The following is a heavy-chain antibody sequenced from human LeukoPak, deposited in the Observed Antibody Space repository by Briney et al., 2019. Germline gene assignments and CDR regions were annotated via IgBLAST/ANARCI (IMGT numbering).Heavy chain of an antibody. CDR3: ARAGQGYDFWSGYYQYNWFDP. CDR2: MNPNSGNT. J-gene: IGHJ5*02. D-gene: IGHD3-3*01. V-gene: IGHV1-8*01. CDR1: GYTFTSYD. Sequence: ASVTVSCKASGYTFTSYDINWVRQAPGQGLEWMGWMNPNSGNTGYAQKFQGRVTMTRNTSISTAYMELSSLRSEDTAVYYCARAGQGYDFWSGYYQYNWFDPWGQGTLVTVSS.